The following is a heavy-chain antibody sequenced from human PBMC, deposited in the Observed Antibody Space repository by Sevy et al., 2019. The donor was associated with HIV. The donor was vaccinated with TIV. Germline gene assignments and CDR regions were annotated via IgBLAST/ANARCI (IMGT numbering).Heavy chain of an antibody. D-gene: IGHD2-2*01. J-gene: IGHJ6*02. CDR1: GITFSNYG. CDR2: IFSDGSTT. CDR3: AKTINSGGGVVPAANYYYYGLDV. V-gene: IGHV3-33*06. Sequence: GGSLRLSCAVSGITFSNYGMHWVRQAPGKGLEWVAVIFSDGSTTYYADSVKGRFTISRDNSKNTLYLQMNSLRAEDTAVYYCAKTINSGGGVVPAANYYYYGLDVWGQGTTVTVSS.